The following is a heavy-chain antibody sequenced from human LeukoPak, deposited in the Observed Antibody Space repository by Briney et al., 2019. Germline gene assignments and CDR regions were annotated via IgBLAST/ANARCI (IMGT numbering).Heavy chain of an antibody. D-gene: IGHD7-27*01. CDR3: ARDLSSTANWELDY. CDR2: VNSNSGDT. V-gene: IGHV1-2*06. CDR1: GYTFIHYF. Sequence: ASVKVSCKASGYTFIHYFMHWVRQAPGQGPEWMGRVNSNSGDTEYAQNFQGRVTMTRGTTITTVYMELISLTSDDTAVYYCARDLSSTANWELDYWGQGTLVTVSS. J-gene: IGHJ4*02.